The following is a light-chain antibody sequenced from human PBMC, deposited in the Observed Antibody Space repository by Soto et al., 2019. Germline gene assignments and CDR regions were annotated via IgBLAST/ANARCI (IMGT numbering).Light chain of an antibody. V-gene: IGKV3-15*01. Sequence: EIVITQSPATLSVSPGERVTLSCRASQSVRSNLAWYQQKPGQAPRLLIYGASTRANGLPARFSGSGSGTDFTLTISSLQSEDFAVYYCQQYNTWHPITFGQGTRLEIK. J-gene: IGKJ5*01. CDR2: GAS. CDR3: QQYNTWHPIT. CDR1: QSVRSN.